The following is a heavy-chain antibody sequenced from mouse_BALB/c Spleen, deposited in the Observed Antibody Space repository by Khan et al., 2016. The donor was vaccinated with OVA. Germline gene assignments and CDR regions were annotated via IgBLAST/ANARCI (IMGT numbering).Heavy chain of an antibody. J-gene: IGHJ3*01. V-gene: IGHV1-77*01. Sequence: VQLQESGAELARPGASVKLSCKASGYTFTDYYINWVKLRTGQGLEWIGEISPGSGDTYYNERFKGKATLTADKSSSTAYMQLSSLTSEAVAVYFCARRNYFGYTFAYWGQGTLVTVSA. CDR3: ARRNYFGYTFAY. D-gene: IGHD1-2*01. CDR1: GYTFTDYY. CDR2: ISPGSGDT.